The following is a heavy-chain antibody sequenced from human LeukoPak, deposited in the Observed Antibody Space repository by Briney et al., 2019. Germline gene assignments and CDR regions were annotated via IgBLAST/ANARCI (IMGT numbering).Heavy chain of an antibody. CDR3: ARDSSRSTYNWFDP. V-gene: IGHV3-21*01. CDR1: GFTFSSYS. CDR2: ISSSNSYI. J-gene: IGHJ5*02. Sequence: PGGSLRLSCAASGFTFSSYSMNWVRQAPGKGLEWVSSISSSNSYIYYADSVKGRFTISRDNAKNSLYLQMNSLRAEDTAVYYCARDSSRSTYNWFDPWGQGTLVTVSS.